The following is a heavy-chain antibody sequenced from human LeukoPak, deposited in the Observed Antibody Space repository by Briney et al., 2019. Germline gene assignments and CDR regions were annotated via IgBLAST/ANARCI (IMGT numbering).Heavy chain of an antibody. CDR3: AREVVMTTVTTDWFDP. J-gene: IGHJ5*02. CDR2: INPNSGGT. CDR1: GYTFTGYY. D-gene: IGHD4-17*01. V-gene: IGHV1-2*02. Sequence: ASVKVSCKASGYTFTGYYMHWVRQAPGQGLEWMGWINPNSGGTNYAQKFQGRVTMTRDTSISTAYMELSRLRSDDTAVYYCAREVVMTTVTTDWFDPWGQGTLVTVSS.